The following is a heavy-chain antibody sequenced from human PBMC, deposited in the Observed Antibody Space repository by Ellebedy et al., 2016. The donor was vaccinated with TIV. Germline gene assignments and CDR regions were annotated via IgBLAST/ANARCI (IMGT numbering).Heavy chain of an antibody. CDR1: GFIISGDW. CDR2: INPDGSAE. Sequence: GESLKISCAASGFIISGDWMSCVRQAPGKGLEWVAHINPDGSAEYSVDSVKGRFTISRDNAKRSLFLQMNSLRVDDTAVYYCAKDQKVGHASSYYGMDVWGNGTTVTVSA. CDR3: AKDQKVGHASSYYGMDV. J-gene: IGHJ6*04. D-gene: IGHD1-26*01. V-gene: IGHV3-7*03.